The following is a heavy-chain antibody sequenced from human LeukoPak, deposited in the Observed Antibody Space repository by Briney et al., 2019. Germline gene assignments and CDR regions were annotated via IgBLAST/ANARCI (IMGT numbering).Heavy chain of an antibody. CDR2: IKQDGSEK. Sequence: GGSLRLSCAASGFTFNNYGMHWVRQAPGKGLEWVANIKQDGSEKYYVDSVKGRFTISRDNAKNSLYLQMNSLRAEDTAVYYCARDRLTIFGVVTGSFDYWGQGTLVTVSS. J-gene: IGHJ4*02. D-gene: IGHD3-3*01. CDR1: GFTFNNYG. V-gene: IGHV3-7*01. CDR3: ARDRLTIFGVVTGSFDY.